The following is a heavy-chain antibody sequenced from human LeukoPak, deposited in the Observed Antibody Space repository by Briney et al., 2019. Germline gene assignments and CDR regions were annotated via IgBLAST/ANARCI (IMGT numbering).Heavy chain of an antibody. CDR1: GGSISSDNW. Sequence: SETLSLTCAVSGGSISSDNWRSWVRQPPGKGLEWIGEIYHSGATNYGSSLKSRLTISVDKSKNQFFLKLSSVTAADTAVYYYARDSSRVARGYFDYWGQGTLVTVSS. V-gene: IGHV4-4*02. J-gene: IGHJ4*02. CDR3: ARDSSRVARGYFDY. CDR2: IYHSGAT. D-gene: IGHD6-6*01.